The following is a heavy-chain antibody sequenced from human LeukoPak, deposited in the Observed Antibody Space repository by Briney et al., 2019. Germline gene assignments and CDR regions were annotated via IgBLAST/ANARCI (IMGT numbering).Heavy chain of an antibody. CDR3: ARGMGFDP. CDR2: IKSDGRTT. Sequence: GGSLRLSCAASGFNLSNYWMHWVRQAPGKGPVWVSRIKSDGRTTSYADSVKGRFTISRDNAKNTLYLQMNSVRAEDTAVYYCARGMGFDPWGQGTLVTVSS. D-gene: IGHD1-26*01. J-gene: IGHJ5*02. CDR1: GFNLSNYW. V-gene: IGHV3-74*01.